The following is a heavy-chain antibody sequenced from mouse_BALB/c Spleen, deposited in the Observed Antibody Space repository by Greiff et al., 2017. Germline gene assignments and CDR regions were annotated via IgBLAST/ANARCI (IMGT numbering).Heavy chain of an antibody. CDR2: INPYNDGT. CDR1: GFNIKDYY. CDR3: AREGYAMDY. J-gene: IGHJ4*01. Sequence: EVQLQQSGAELVRPGALVKLSCKASGFNIKDYYMHWVKQKPGQGLEWIGYINPYNDGTKYNEKFKGKATLTSDKSSSTAYMELSSLTSEDSAVYYCAREGYAMDYWGQGTSVTVSS. V-gene: IGHV1-14*01.